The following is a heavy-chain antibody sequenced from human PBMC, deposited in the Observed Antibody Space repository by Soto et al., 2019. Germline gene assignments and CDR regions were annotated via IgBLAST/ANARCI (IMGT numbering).Heavy chain of an antibody. V-gene: IGHV3-23*01. J-gene: IGHJ4*02. Sequence: EVQLLESGGGLVQPGGSLRLSCAASGFTFSSYAMRWVRQAPVKGLEWVSAISGSGDNPYYADSGKGRFTISRDNPKISLYLQRNSLRAEDTVVYYCARRGSGSDYDYWGQGTLVTVSS. CDR2: ISGSGDNP. CDR1: GFTFSSYA. CDR3: ARRGSGSDYDY. D-gene: IGHD1-26*01.